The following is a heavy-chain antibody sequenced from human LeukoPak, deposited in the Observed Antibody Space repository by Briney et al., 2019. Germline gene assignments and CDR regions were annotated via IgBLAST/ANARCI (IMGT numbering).Heavy chain of an antibody. V-gene: IGHV3-23*01. CDR2: LSGSGGDS. D-gene: IGHD3-22*01. J-gene: IGHJ5*02. CDR3: ARDLGQYYDTSDNWFDP. CDR1: GFTFSSYA. Sequence: GGSLRLSCAASGFTFSSYAMNWVRQAPGKGLEWVSSLSGSGGDSMYADSVKGRFTISRDNAKNTLNLQMNSLRAEDTAVYYCARDLGQYYDTSDNWFDPWGQGTLVTVSS.